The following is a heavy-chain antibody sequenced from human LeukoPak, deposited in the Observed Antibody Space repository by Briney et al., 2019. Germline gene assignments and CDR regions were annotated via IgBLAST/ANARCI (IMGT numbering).Heavy chain of an antibody. Sequence: GGSLRLSCAASGITLSSYWMHWVRQAPGKGLVWISRINTDASFVTYADSVKGRFTISRDSAKNTLYLQMNSLRAEDTAVYFCTMRGGYSSPFDYWGQGALVTVSS. J-gene: IGHJ4*02. V-gene: IGHV3-74*01. D-gene: IGHD2-21*01. CDR3: TMRGGYSSPFDY. CDR1: GITLSSYW. CDR2: INTDASFV.